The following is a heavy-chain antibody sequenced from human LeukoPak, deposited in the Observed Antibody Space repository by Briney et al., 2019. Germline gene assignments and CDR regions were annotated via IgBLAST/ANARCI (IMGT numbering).Heavy chain of an antibody. V-gene: IGHV3-20*04. D-gene: IGHD3-16*01. CDR2: IKWSGGST. J-gene: IGHJ4*02. CDR3: ARDQGGVGY. CDR1: GFTFDRYA. Sequence: PGGSLRLSCAASGFTFDRYAMTWVRQDPGKGLEWVSTIKWSGGSTRYADSVKGRFTISRDNAKNSLYLQMNSLRAEDTAVYYCARDQGGVGYWGQGTLVTVSS.